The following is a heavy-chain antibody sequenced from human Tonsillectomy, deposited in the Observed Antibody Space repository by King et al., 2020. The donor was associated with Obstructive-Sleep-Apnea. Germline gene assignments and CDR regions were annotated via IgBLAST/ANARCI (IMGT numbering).Heavy chain of an antibody. Sequence: VQLVESGGGLVQPGGSLRLSCAASGFTFSAYAMHWVRQAPGKGREYVSAISSYGGSTYCANSVKGRFTISRDNSMNTLYLQMGSLRAEDMAMYYCARGGDAYNYFDYWGQGTLVTVSS. D-gene: IGHD5-24*01. V-gene: IGHV3-64*01. J-gene: IGHJ4*02. CDR2: ISSYGGST. CDR3: ARGGDAYNYFDY. CDR1: GFTFSAYA.